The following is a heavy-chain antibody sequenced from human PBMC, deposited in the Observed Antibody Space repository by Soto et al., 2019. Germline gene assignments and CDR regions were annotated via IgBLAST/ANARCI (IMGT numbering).Heavy chain of an antibody. J-gene: IGHJ4*02. Sequence: GGSLRLSCAASGFTFSDYYMSWIRQAPGKGLEWVSYITTSSIYTNYADSVKGRFTISRDNAMNSLYLQMNSLRAEDTAVYYCTRENGGSSYDWGQGTLVTVSS. CDR1: GFTFSDYY. D-gene: IGHD6-6*01. V-gene: IGHV3-11*06. CDR3: TRENGGSSYD. CDR2: ITTSSIYT.